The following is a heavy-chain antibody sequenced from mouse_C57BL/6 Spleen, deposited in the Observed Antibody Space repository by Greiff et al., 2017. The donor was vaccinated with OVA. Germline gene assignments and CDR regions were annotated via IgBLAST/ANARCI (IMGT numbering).Heavy chain of an antibody. V-gene: IGHV1-26*01. CDR3: ARLWLPADAMDY. Sequence: VQLQQSGPELVKPGASVKISCKASGYTFTDYYMNWVKQSPGKGLEWIGDINPKNGGTNYNHKFKGKATLTVDKSSSTAYMQLRSLTSEDSAVYSCARLWLPADAMDYWGQGTSVTVSS. D-gene: IGHD1-1*02. J-gene: IGHJ4*01. CDR1: GYTFTDYY. CDR2: INPKNGGT.